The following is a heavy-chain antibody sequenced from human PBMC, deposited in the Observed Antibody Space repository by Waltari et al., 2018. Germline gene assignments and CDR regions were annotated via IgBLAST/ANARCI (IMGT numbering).Heavy chain of an antibody. J-gene: IGHJ4*02. CDR1: GYSFTGYW. CDR3: ARHGRVTPGKLPKLVDY. D-gene: IGHD1-26*01. Sequence: EVQLVQSGAEVKKPGGSLKISCKGSGYSFTGYWNGWVRQMPGNGLEGMGIIYPGNSHTRDSPSFQGQATISADTSIRTAYLQWSSLKASDTAMYYCARHGRVTPGKLPKLVDYGGQGTLVTVSA. CDR2: IYPGNSHT. V-gene: IGHV5-51*01.